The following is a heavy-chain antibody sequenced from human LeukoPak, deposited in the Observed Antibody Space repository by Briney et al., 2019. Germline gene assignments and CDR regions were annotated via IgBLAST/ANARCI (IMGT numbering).Heavy chain of an antibody. V-gene: IGHV3-49*03. J-gene: IGHJ4*02. CDR3: TRALLFKLEWFALSNLYFDY. D-gene: IGHD3-3*01. Sequence: GGSLRLSCTASGFTFGDYAMSWFRQAPGKGLEGVGFIRSKAYGGTTEYAASVKGRFTISRDDSKSIAYLQMNSLKTEDTAVYYCTRALLFKLEWFALSNLYFDYWGQGTLVSVSS. CDR1: GFTFGDYA. CDR2: IRSKAYGGTT.